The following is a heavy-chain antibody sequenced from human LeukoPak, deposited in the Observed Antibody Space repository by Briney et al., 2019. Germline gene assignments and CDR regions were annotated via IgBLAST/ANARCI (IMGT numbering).Heavy chain of an antibody. Sequence: ASVKVSCKASGYTFTGYYMHWVRQAPGQGLEWMGWISAYNGNTNYAQKLQGRVTMTTDTSTSTAYMELRSLRSDDTAVYYCARGREDSGGLRFLEWFYYFDYWGQGTLVTVSS. CDR1: GYTFTGYY. J-gene: IGHJ4*02. CDR2: ISAYNGNT. CDR3: ARGREDSGGLRFLEWFYYFDY. D-gene: IGHD3-3*01. V-gene: IGHV1-18*04.